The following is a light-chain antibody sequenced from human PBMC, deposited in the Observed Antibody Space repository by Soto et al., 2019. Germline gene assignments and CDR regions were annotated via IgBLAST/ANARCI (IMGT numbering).Light chain of an antibody. J-gene: IGKJ1*01. CDR1: QSVSSSY. CDR2: GAS. CDR3: QQYGSSPLGT. Sequence: EIVLTQSPGTLSLSPGERATLSCRASQSVSSSYLAWYQQKPGQAPRLLIYGASSRATGMPERCSGSGSGTDVFITIISLEPQDDAVYYCQQYGSSPLGTFGQGTKVEIK. V-gene: IGKV3-20*01.